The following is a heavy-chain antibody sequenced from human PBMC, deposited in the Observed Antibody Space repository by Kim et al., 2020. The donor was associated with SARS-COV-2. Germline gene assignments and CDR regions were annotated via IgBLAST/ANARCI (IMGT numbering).Heavy chain of an antibody. D-gene: IGHD3-10*01. CDR1: VYTFTSYG. Sequence: ASVKVSCKASVYTFTSYGISWVRQAPGQGLVWMGWISAYNGNTNYAQKLQGIVTMTTDTSTSTAYMELRSLRSDDTAVYYCARDFLYGSGSLCWGQGTLVTVSS. CDR2: ISAYNGNT. V-gene: IGHV1-18*01. CDR3: ARDFLYGSGSLC. J-gene: IGHJ4*02.